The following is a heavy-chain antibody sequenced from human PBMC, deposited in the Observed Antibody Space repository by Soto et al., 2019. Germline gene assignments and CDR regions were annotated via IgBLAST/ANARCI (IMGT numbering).Heavy chain of an antibody. CDR1: GYTLTELS. CDR2: FDPEDGET. Sequence: ASVKVSCKVSGYTLTELSMHWVRQAPGKGLEWMGGFDPEDGETIYAQKFQGRVTMTEDTSTDTAYMELSSLRSEDTAVYYCASYYYVQGLFALWGQGTLVPVSS. CDR3: ASYYYVQGLFAL. J-gene: IGHJ5*02. D-gene: IGHD3-10*01. V-gene: IGHV1-24*01.